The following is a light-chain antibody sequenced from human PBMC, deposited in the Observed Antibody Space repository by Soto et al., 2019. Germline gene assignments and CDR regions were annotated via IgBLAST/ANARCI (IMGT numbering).Light chain of an antibody. CDR1: SSDVGGYNY. V-gene: IGLV2-14*01. J-gene: IGLJ2*01. CDR2: DVS. CDR3: SSYTSSRTSL. Sequence: QSALTQPASVSGSPGQSITISCTGTSSDVGGYNYVSWYQQHPGKAPKLMIYDVSNRPSGVSNHFSGSKSGNTASLTISGLQAEDEADYYCSSYTSSRTSLFGGGTKLTVL.